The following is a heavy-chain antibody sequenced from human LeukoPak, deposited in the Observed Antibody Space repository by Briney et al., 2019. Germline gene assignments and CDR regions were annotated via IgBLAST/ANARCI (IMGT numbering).Heavy chain of an antibody. Sequence: ASVKVSCKASGYTFTGYYMHWVRQAPGQGLEWMGWINPNSGGTNYAQKFQGRVTMTRDTSISTAYMELSRLRSDDTAVYYCAREQQLVRAPNSAFGCWGQGTLVTVSS. V-gene: IGHV1-2*02. CDR2: INPNSGGT. CDR1: GYTFTGYY. D-gene: IGHD6-13*01. J-gene: IGHJ4*02. CDR3: AREQQLVRAPNSAFGC.